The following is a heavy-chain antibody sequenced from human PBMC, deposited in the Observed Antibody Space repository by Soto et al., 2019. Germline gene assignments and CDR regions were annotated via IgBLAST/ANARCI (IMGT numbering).Heavy chain of an antibody. J-gene: IGHJ6*03. Sequence: GGSLRLSCAASGFTFSSYSMNWVRQAPGKGLEWVSSISSSSSYIYYADSVKGRFTISRDNAKNSLYLQMNSLRAEDTAVYYCAREAYDFWSGYPFIPDYYYYYYYMDVWGKGTTVTVSS. D-gene: IGHD3-3*01. CDR2: ISSSSSYI. V-gene: IGHV3-21*01. CDR3: AREAYDFWSGYPFIPDYYYYYYYMDV. CDR1: GFTFSSYS.